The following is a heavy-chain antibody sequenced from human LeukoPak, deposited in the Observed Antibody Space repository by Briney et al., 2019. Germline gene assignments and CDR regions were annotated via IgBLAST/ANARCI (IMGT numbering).Heavy chain of an antibody. V-gene: IGHV4-30-2*01. CDR3: ARVSMRRDYGEWYFDY. CDR1: GGSISSGGYS. Sequence: SQTLSLTCAISGGSISSGGYSWSWIRQPPGKGLEWLGYIYHSGSTYYNPSLKSRVTISVDRSKNQFSLKLSSVTAADTAVYYCARVSMRRDYGEWYFDYWGQGTLVTVSS. J-gene: IGHJ4*02. CDR2: IYHSGST. D-gene: IGHD4-17*01.